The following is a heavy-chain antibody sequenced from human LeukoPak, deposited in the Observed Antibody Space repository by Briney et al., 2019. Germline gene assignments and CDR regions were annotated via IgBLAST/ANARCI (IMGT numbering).Heavy chain of an antibody. CDR2: IFYSGST. D-gene: IGHD3-22*01. Sequence: SETLSLTCTVSGGSINSYYWSWIRQPPGKGLEWIGYIFYSGSTNYNPSLKSRVTISVDTSKNQFSLKLSSVTAADTAVYYYARRITSSGYYRDDSWGQGTLVTVSS. CDR3: ARRITSSGYYRDDS. J-gene: IGHJ4*02. V-gene: IGHV4-59*08. CDR1: GGSINSYY.